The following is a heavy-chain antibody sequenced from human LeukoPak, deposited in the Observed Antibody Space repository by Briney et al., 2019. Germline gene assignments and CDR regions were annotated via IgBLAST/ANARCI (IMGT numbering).Heavy chain of an antibody. V-gene: IGHV4-39*01. D-gene: IGHD2-8*02. CDR2: IYYSGST. CDR3: ARARPGGGADY. CDR1: GGSISSSSYY. Sequence: SETLSLTCTDSGGSISSSSYYWGWIRQPPGKGLEWIGSIYYSGSTYYNPSLKSRVTISVDTSKNQFSLKLSSVTAADTAVYYCARARPGGGADYWGQGTLVTVSS. J-gene: IGHJ4*02.